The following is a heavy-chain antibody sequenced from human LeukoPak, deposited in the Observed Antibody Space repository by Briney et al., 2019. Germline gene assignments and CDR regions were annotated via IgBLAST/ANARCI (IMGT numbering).Heavy chain of an antibody. CDR1: GGSFSGYY. D-gene: IGHD5-18*01. V-gene: IGHV4-34*01. J-gene: IGHJ4*02. Sequence: PSETLSLTCAVYGGSFSGYYWSWIRQPPGKGLEWIGEINHSGSTNYNPSLKSRVTISVDTSKNQFSLKLSPVTAADTAVYYCARDARGYSYGPRKGYYFDYWGQGTLVTVSS. CDR3: ARDARGYSYGPRKGYYFDY. CDR2: INHSGST.